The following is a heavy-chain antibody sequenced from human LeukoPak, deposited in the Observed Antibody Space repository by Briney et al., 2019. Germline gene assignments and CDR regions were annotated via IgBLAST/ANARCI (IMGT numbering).Heavy chain of an antibody. D-gene: IGHD4-23*01. V-gene: IGHV3-48*03. CDR3: AAHPTGNGYY. Sequence: GGSLRLSCAASGFTFSSYEMNWVRQAPGKGLEWVSYISSSGSTIYYADSVKGRFTISKDNAKKSLYLQMNSLRAEDTAVYYCAAHPTGNGYYWGQGTLVTVAS. CDR2: ISSSGSTI. J-gene: IGHJ4*02. CDR1: GFTFSSYE.